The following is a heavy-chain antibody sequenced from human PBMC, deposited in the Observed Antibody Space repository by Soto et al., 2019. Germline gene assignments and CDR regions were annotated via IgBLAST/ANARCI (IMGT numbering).Heavy chain of an antibody. Sequence: VNLSSKASRYIFTGYGISWVRQAPGQGLEWMGWISAYNGNTNYAQKLQGRVTMTTDTSTSTAYMELRSLRSDDTAVYYCASKVCSGGSCYFDYWGQGTLVTVSS. V-gene: IGHV1-18*01. D-gene: IGHD2-15*01. CDR2: ISAYNGNT. CDR1: RYIFTGYG. J-gene: IGHJ4*02. CDR3: ASKVCSGGSCYFDY.